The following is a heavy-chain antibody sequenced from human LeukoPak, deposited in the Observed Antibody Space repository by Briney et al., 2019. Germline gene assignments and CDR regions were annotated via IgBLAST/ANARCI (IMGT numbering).Heavy chain of an antibody. CDR3: YCSSTSCYRDDY. V-gene: IGHV3-23*01. Sequence: GGSLRLSCAAFGFTFSSYAMSWVGQAPGKGLEWFSTFSASAGCTYYADSVKGRFTISRDNSKNTLYLQMNSLRAEDTAVYYCYCSSTSCYRDDYWGQGTLVTVSS. D-gene: IGHD2-2*01. J-gene: IGHJ4*02. CDR2: FSASAGCT. CDR1: GFTFSSYA.